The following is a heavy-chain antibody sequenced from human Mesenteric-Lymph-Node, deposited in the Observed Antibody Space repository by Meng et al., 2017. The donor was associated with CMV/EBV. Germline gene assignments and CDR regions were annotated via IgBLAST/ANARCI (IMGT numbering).Heavy chain of an antibody. Sequence: GGSLRLSCAASGFTVSSNYMSWVRQAPGKGLEWVSVIYAGGSTYYADSVKGRFTISRDNSKNTPYLQINSLRADETAVYYCARGVCGGDDYSYPTPYYFDYWGQGTLVTVSS. V-gene: IGHV3-53*01. CDR1: GFTVSSNY. D-gene: IGHD2-21*01. CDR3: ARGVCGGDDYSYPTPYYFDY. J-gene: IGHJ4*02. CDR2: IYAGGST.